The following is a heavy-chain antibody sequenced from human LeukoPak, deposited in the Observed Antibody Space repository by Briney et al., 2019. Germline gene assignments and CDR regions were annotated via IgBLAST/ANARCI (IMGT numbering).Heavy chain of an antibody. J-gene: IGHJ5*02. Sequence: SETLSLTCTVSGGSISSYYWSWIRQPAGKGLEWIGYIYYSGSTNYNPSLKSRVTISVDTSKNQFSLKLSSVTAADTAVYYCARDRSSWYGAWFDPWGQGTLVTVSS. CDR2: IYYSGST. CDR3: ARDRSSWYGAWFDP. V-gene: IGHV4-59*01. D-gene: IGHD6-13*01. CDR1: GGSISSYY.